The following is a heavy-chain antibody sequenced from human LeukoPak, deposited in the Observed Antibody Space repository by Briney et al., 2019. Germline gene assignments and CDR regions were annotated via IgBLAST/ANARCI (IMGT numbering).Heavy chain of an antibody. CDR3: ARDRFRWELLRNLLDY. V-gene: IGHV1-24*01. Sequence: GASVKVSCKVSGYTLTELSMHWVRQAPGKGLEWMGGFDPEDGETIYAQKFQGRVTMTEDTSTDTAYMELSSLRSDDTAVYYCARDRFRWELLRNLLDYWGQGTLVTVSS. CDR2: FDPEDGET. J-gene: IGHJ4*02. CDR1: GYTLTELS. D-gene: IGHD1-26*01.